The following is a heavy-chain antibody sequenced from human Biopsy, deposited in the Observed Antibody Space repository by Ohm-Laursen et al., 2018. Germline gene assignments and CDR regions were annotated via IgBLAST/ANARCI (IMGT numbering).Heavy chain of an antibody. Sequence: TLSLTCSVSAGSMTGYEWSWIRLAPGQGLEWIGYIYYSGGTKYNPSLASRVNFSVDISKSQFSLKLYSVTAADAAVYYCARVEAGTYDVLDIWGQGTMVTVSS. CDR3: ARVEAGTYDVLDI. CDR1: AGSMTGYE. CDR2: IYYSGGT. V-gene: IGHV4-59*01. J-gene: IGHJ3*02. D-gene: IGHD1-26*01.